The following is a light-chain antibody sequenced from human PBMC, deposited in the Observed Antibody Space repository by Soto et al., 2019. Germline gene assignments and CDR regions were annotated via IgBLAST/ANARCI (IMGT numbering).Light chain of an antibody. CDR2: GAS. V-gene: IGKV3-15*01. CDR3: QPYGSKLWT. J-gene: IGKJ1*01. CDR1: QSVISN. Sequence: EIVMTQSPATLSVSPGERATVSCRSSQSVISNLPWYQQEPSQAPRCLIYGASTSATGIRARFSGSGSGTEFTLTISRLEAEEFAVYYCQPYGSKLWTFGQGTKVDI.